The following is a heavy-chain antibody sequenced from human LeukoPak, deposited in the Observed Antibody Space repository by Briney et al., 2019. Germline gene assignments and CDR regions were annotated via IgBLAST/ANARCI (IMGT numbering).Heavy chain of an antibody. CDR3: ARDPAWGSVDI. V-gene: IGHV3-7*01. CDR2: LNEDGRDE. CDR1: GFTFGTSW. J-gene: IGHJ3*02. D-gene: IGHD3-16*01. Sequence: PGGSLRLSCAASGFTFGTSWMSWVRQTPGKGLEWVALLNEDGRDERYVDSVKGRFTVSRDNAKNSVSLQLNSLRVEDTGVYYCARDPAWGSVDIWGQGTMVTVSS.